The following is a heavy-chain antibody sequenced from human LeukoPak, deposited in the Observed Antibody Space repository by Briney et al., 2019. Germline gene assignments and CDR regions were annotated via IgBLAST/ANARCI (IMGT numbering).Heavy chain of an antibody. V-gene: IGHV3-66*02. J-gene: IGHJ6*02. CDR3: ATGEPYYYYGMDV. CDR2: IYSGGST. CDR1: GFTVSSNY. Sequence: GGSLRLSCAASGFTVSSNYMSWVRQAPGKGLEWVSVIYSGGSTYYADSVKGRFTVSRDNSRNTLYLQMNSLRAEDTAVYYCATGEPYYYYGMDVWGQGTTVTVSS.